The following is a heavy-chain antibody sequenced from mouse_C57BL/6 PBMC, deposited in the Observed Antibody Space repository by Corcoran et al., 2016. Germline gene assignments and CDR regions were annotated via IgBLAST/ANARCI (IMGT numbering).Heavy chain of an antibody. CDR1: GYTSTDYY. CDR2: INPYNGGT. V-gene: IGHV1-19*01. CDR3: ARVYYSNRYAMDY. D-gene: IGHD2-5*01. J-gene: IGHJ4*01. Sequence: ELQLQQSGPVLVKPGASVKISCKASGYTSTDYYMNWVKQSHGKSLEWIGVINPYNGGTSYNQKLKGKATLTVDKSSSTAYMELNSLTSEDSAVYYCARVYYSNRYAMDYGGQGTSVTVSS.